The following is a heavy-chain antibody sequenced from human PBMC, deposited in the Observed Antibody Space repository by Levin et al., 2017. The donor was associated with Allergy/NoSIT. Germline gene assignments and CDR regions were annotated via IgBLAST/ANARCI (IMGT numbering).Heavy chain of an antibody. D-gene: IGHD5-18*01. Sequence: PSETLSLTCAVYGGSFSGYYWSWIRQPPGKGLEWIGEINHSGSTNYNPSLKSRVTISVDTSKNQFSLKLSSVTAADTAVYYCARRSVDTATDYWGQGTLVTVSS. V-gene: IGHV4-34*01. CDR3: ARRSVDTATDY. CDR2: INHSGST. CDR1: GGSFSGYY. J-gene: IGHJ4*02.